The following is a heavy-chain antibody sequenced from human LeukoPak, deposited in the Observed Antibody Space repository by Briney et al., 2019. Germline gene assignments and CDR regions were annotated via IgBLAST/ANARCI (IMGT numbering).Heavy chain of an antibody. CDR3: ARDSRGAFDI. Sequence: SETLSLTCTVSVGSISSSSYHWGWIRQHPGKGPEWIGYIYYSGNTYYNPSLKSRVTISVDRSENQFFLKVNYVTAADTAMYYCARDSRGAFDIWGQGTMVTVSS. J-gene: IGHJ3*02. CDR2: IYYSGNT. V-gene: IGHV4-31*03. CDR1: VGSISSSSYH.